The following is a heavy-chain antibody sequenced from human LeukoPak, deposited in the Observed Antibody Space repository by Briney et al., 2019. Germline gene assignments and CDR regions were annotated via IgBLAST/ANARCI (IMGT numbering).Heavy chain of an antibody. V-gene: IGHV4-59*08. Sequence: PSETLSLTCSVSGGSISGYYWSWIRQPPGKGLEWIGYIYYSGTTIYNPSLKSRVTISVDTSNNQFSLKLSSVTAADTAVYYCARTLRFLEWLSLNWYFDLWGRGTLVTVSS. J-gene: IGHJ2*01. CDR3: ARTLRFLEWLSLNWYFDL. CDR2: IYYSGTT. D-gene: IGHD3-3*01. CDR1: GGSISGYY.